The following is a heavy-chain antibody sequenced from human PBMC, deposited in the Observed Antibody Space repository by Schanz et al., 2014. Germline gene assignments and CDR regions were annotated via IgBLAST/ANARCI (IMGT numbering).Heavy chain of an antibody. CDR3: ARDLPRTFLFDY. J-gene: IGHJ4*02. Sequence: EVQLVESGGGLVQPGGSLRLSCAASGFTFSGYSMNWVRQAPGKGLEWVAYISSSSSTIHYADSVEGRFTISRDNAKNSLYLQMDSLRAEDTVVYYCARDLPRTFLFDYWGQGTLVTVSS. CDR2: ISSSSSTI. CDR1: GFTFSGYS. V-gene: IGHV3-48*01.